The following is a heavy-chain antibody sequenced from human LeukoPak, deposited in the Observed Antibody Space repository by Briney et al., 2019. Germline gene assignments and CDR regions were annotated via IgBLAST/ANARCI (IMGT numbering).Heavy chain of an antibody. CDR3: ARVQYYYGPFDY. CDR1: GYTLTELS. D-gene: IGHD3-10*01. Sequence: ASVKVSCKVSGYTLTELSMHWVRQAPGKGLEWMGGFDPEDGETIYAQKFQGRVTMTEDTSTGTAYMELSSLRSEDTAVYYCARVQYYYGPFDYWGQGTLVTVSS. V-gene: IGHV1-24*01. CDR2: FDPEDGET. J-gene: IGHJ4*02.